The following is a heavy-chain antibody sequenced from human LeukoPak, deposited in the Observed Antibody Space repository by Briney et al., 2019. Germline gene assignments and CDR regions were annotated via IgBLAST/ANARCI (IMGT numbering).Heavy chain of an antibody. CDR1: GGSISSYY. J-gene: IGHJ5*02. D-gene: IGHD6-19*01. Sequence: SETLSLTCTVSGGSISSYYWSWIRQPPGKGLEWIGYIYYSGSTNYNPSLKRRVTISVDTSKNQFSLKLSSVTAAHTAVYYCARVWSTITVAGLDLWGQGTLVTVSS. CDR3: ARVWSTITVAGLDL. CDR2: IYYSGST. V-gene: IGHV4-59*01.